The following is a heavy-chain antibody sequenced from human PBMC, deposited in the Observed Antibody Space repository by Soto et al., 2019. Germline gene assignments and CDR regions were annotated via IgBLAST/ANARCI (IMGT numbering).Heavy chain of an antibody. CDR1: GYSFTTYW. CDR2: IYPGDSDT. Sequence: PGESLKISCQGSGYSFTTYWIAWVRQMPGKGLEWMGIIYPGDSDTRYSPSFQGQVTISADKSISTAYLQWSSLKASDTAMYYCARRGHYYDSSGYLQHWGQGTLVTVSS. V-gene: IGHV5-51*01. CDR3: ARRGHYYDSSGYLQH. J-gene: IGHJ1*01. D-gene: IGHD3-22*01.